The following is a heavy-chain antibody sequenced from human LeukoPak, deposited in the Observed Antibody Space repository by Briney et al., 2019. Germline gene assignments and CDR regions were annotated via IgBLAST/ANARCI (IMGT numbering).Heavy chain of an antibody. Sequence: GSPVKASDSASGGTFCSYAISGVRQAPGQGLEWMGGIIPIFGTANYAQKFQGRVTITADESTTTAYMELSSLRSEDTAVYYCARGSTVVTPVFVYLRQGTLVTVSS. CDR1: GGTFCSYA. D-gene: IGHD4-23*01. V-gene: IGHV1-69*01. J-gene: IGHJ4*02. CDR2: IIPIFGTA. CDR3: ARGSTVVTPVFVY.